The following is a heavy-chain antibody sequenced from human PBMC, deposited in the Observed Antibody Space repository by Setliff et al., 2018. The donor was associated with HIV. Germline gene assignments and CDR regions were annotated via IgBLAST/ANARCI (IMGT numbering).Heavy chain of an antibody. CDR2: IDYSGSA. CDR3: ARVADYDLTSYYFFDY. D-gene: IGHD3-9*01. J-gene: IGHJ4*02. CDR1: SGSISSGTYY. Sequence: PSETLSLTCTVSSGSISSGTYYWSWIRQYPGKGLEWIGYIDYSGSAFYNPSLKSRITISRDTSKNQFSLKMNSVTAADTAVYYCARVADYDLTSYYFFDYWGRGTLVTVSS. V-gene: IGHV4-31*03.